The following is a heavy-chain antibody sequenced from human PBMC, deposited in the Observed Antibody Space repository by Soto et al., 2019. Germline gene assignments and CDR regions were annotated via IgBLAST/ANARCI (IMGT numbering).Heavy chain of an antibody. CDR1: GYTFTSYG. CDR3: ARVLPPFDP. J-gene: IGHJ5*02. V-gene: IGHV1-18*01. CDR2: ISAHNGNT. Sequence: QVQLVQSGAEVKKPGASVKVSCKASGYTFTSYGISWVRQAPGQGLEWMGWISAHNGNTNYAQKLQGRVTMTTDRATSTAYMALTRPNTDVTAVYCCARVLPPFDPWGQGTLVTVSS. D-gene: IGHD2-15*01.